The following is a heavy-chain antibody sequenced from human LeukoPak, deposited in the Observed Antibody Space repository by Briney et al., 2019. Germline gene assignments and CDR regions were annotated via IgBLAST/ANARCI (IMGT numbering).Heavy chain of an antibody. CDR1: AFAFSNYD. D-gene: IGHD6-25*01. J-gene: IGHJ4*02. V-gene: IGHV3-48*03. Sequence: GGSLRLSCSDSAFAFSNYDMNWVRQAPGKGPEWISYISRDSSTLYYADSVLGRFTISRDNAKNSLYLQMNSLRAEDTAVYYCATTVAAAGHFFAYWGQGTLVTVSS. CDR3: ATTVAAAGHFFAY. CDR2: ISRDSSTL.